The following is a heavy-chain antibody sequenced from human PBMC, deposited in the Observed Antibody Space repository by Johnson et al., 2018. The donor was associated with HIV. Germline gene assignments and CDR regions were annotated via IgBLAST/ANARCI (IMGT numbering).Heavy chain of an antibody. CDR2: INWNGGST. V-gene: IGHV3-20*03. D-gene: IGHD2-2*03. Sequence: KGLEWVSGINWNGGSTGYADSVRGRFTISRDNAKNSLYLQMNSLRAEDTALYYCARDGYCSSTSCYDDAFDIWGQGTMVTVSS. J-gene: IGHJ3*02. CDR3: ARDGYCSSTSCYDDAFDI.